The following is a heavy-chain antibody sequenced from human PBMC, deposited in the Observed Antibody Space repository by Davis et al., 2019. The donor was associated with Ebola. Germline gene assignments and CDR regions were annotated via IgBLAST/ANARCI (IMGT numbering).Heavy chain of an antibody. J-gene: IGHJ5*02. CDR1: GFTFSSYS. CDR2: ISSSTSTI. Sequence: PGGSLRLSCAASGFTFSSYSMNWVRQAPRKGLEWVSYISSSTSTIYYADSVKGRFTISRDNAKNSLYLQMNSLRDEDTAVYYCARARGTSGWYGDNWFDPWGQGTLATVSS. V-gene: IGHV3-48*02. D-gene: IGHD6-19*01. CDR3: ARARGTSGWYGDNWFDP.